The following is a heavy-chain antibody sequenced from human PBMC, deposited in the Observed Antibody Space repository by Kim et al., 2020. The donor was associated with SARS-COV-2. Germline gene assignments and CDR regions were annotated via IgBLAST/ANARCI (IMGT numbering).Heavy chain of an antibody. Sequence: ASVKVSCKASGYTFTSYGISWVRQAPGQGLEWMGWISAYNGNTNYAQKLQGRVTMTTDTSTSTAYMELRSLRSDDTAVYYCARDPRIAVAGTEAREFDYWGQGTLVTVSS. D-gene: IGHD6-19*01. V-gene: IGHV1-18*01. CDR2: ISAYNGNT. J-gene: IGHJ4*02. CDR3: ARDPRIAVAGTEAREFDY. CDR1: GYTFTSYG.